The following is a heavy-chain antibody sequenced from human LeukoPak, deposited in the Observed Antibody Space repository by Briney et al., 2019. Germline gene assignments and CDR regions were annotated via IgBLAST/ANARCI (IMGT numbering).Heavy chain of an antibody. CDR2: ISAYNGNT. CDR1: GYTFTSYG. D-gene: IGHD6-19*01. J-gene: IGHJ5*02. Sequence: GASVKVSCKASGYTFTSYGISWVRQAPGQGLEWMGWISAYNGNTNYAQKLQGRVTMTTDTSTSTAYMELRSLRSDDTAVYYCARDNSEQWLDPSWFDPWGQGTLVTVSS. V-gene: IGHV1-18*01. CDR3: ARDNSEQWLDPSWFDP.